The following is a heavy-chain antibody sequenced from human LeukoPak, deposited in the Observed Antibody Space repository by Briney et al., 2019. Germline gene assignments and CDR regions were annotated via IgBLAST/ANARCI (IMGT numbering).Heavy chain of an antibody. CDR3: AKVDNYYGSGSCDY. CDR2: ISGSGGST. V-gene: IGHV3-23*01. J-gene: IGHJ4*02. Sequence: GGSLRLSCAASGFTFSSYAMSWVRQAPGKGLEWVSAISGSGGSTYYADSVKGRFTISRDNSKNTLYLQMNSLRAEDTAVYYCAKVDNYYGSGSCDYWGQGTLVTVSS. D-gene: IGHD3-10*01. CDR1: GFTFSSYA.